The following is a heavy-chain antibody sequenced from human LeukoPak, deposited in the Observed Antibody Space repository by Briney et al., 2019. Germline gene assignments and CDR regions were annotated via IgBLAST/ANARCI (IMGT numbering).Heavy chain of an antibody. Sequence: GESLEISFKGSGYSFTRYWIGWVRQVPGKGLEWMGMIYPGDSDTRYSPSFQGQVTISADKSISTAYLQWSSLKASDTAMYYRARRVTVVTPDYWGQGTLVTVSS. J-gene: IGHJ4*02. V-gene: IGHV5-51*01. CDR1: GYSFTRYW. D-gene: IGHD4-23*01. CDR2: IYPGDSDT. CDR3: ARRVTVVTPDY.